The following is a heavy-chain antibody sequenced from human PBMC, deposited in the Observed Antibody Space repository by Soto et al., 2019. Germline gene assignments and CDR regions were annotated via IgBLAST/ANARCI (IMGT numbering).Heavy chain of an antibody. J-gene: IGHJ6*02. Sequence: GASVKVSCKASGYTFTSYGISWVRQAPGQGLEWMGWISAYNGNTNYAQKLQGRVTMTTDTSTSTAYMELRSLRSDDTAVYYCARYKELTIFLSYYYYYGMDVWGQGTTVTVSS. V-gene: IGHV1-18*01. D-gene: IGHD3-3*01. CDR2: ISAYNGNT. CDR1: GYTFTSYG. CDR3: ARYKELTIFLSYYYYYGMDV.